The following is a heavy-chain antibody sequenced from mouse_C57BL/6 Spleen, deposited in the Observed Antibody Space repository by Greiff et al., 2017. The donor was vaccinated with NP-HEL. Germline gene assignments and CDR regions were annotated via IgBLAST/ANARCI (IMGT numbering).Heavy chain of an antibody. D-gene: IGHD1-1*01. CDR3: TRWGTVVATRGFAY. CDR2: IDPETGGT. Sequence: QVQLQQSGAELVRPGASVTLSCKASGYTFTDYEMHWVKQTPVHGLEWIGAIDPETGGTAYNQKFKGKAILTADKSSSTAYMELRSLTSEDSAVYYCTRWGTVVATRGFAYWGQGTLVTVSA. J-gene: IGHJ3*01. CDR1: GYTFTDYE. V-gene: IGHV1-15*01.